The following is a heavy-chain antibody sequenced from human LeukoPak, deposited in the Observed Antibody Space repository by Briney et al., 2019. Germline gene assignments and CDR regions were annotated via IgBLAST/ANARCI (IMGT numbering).Heavy chain of an antibody. V-gene: IGHV7-4-1*02. J-gene: IGHJ6*03. CDR2: INTNTGNP. CDR1: GYTFTSYA. D-gene: IGHD4-17*01. Sequence: ASVTVSCKASGYTFTSYAMNWVRQAPGQGLEWMGWINTNTGNPTYAQGFTGRFVFSLDTSFSTAYLQISSLKAEDTAVYYCARHPIYYGDYPWYYYYYMDVWGKGTTVTVSS. CDR3: ARHPIYYGDYPWYYYYYMDV.